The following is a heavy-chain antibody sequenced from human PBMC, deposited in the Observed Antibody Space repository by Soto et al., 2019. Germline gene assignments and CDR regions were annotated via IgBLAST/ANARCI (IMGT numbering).Heavy chain of an antibody. Sequence: GESLKISCKGSGYSFTSYWIGWVRQMPGKGLEWMGIIYPGDSDTRYSPSFQGQVTISADKSISTAYLQWSSLKASDTAMYYCARHLRNENYDFWSGYYSYYYYYGMDVWGQGTTVTVSS. J-gene: IGHJ6*02. D-gene: IGHD3-3*01. CDR3: ARHLRNENYDFWSGYYSYYYYYGMDV. CDR1: GYSFTSYW. CDR2: IYPGDSDT. V-gene: IGHV5-51*01.